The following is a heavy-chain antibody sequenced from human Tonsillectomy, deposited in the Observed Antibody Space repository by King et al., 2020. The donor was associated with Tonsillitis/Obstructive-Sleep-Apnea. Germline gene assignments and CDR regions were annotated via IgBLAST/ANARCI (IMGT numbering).Heavy chain of an antibody. CDR1: GFTFSSYG. CDR2: IWYDGSNK. CDR3: ARPRTKYYYDSSGYSMNY. Sequence: VQLVESGGGVVQPGRSLRLSCAASGFTFSSYGMHWVRQAPGKGLEWVAVIWYDGSNKYYADSVKGRFTISRDNSKNTLYLQMNSLRAEDTAVYYCARPRTKYYYDSSGYSMNYWGQXTLVTVSS. V-gene: IGHV3-33*01. D-gene: IGHD3-22*01. J-gene: IGHJ4*02.